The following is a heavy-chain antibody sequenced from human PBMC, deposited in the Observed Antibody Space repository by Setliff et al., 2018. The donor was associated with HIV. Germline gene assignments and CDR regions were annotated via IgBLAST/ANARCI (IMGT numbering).Heavy chain of an antibody. CDR1: GGSFSGYY. V-gene: IGHV4-34*01. CDR3: ARGRWIRVSAAIMYYYYYMDV. Sequence: LSLTCAVYGGSFSGYYWSWMRQPPGKGLEWIGEINHSGSTTYNPSLKSGVIISVDTSKNQFSLKLSSVTAADTAVYYCARGRWIRVSAAIMYYYYYMDVWGRGTTVTVSS. CDR2: INHSGST. D-gene: IGHD2-2*01. J-gene: IGHJ6*03.